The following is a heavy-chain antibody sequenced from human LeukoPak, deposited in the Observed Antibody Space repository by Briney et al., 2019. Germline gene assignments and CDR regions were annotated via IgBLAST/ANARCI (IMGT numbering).Heavy chain of an antibody. J-gene: IGHJ4*02. Sequence: ASVKLSCKASGYTFTSYGISWVRQAPGQGLEWMGWISAYNGNTNYAQKPQGRVTMTTDTSTSTAYMELRSLRSDDTAVYYCARATGGARYIVATADWGQGTLVTVSS. CDR2: ISAYNGNT. CDR3: ARATGGARYIVATAD. D-gene: IGHD5-12*01. V-gene: IGHV1-18*01. CDR1: GYTFTSYG.